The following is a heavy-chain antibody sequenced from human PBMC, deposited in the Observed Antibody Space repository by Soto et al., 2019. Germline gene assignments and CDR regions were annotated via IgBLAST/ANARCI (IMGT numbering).Heavy chain of an antibody. CDR2: TTSDGARI. Sequence: QVQLVESGGGVVQPGRSLRLSCAASGFTFSNYGMHWVRQAPGKGLEWVAVTTSDGARITYADSVKGRFTISRDNSRTTLYLQMNSLRIDDTAVYYCARKSPGTEWELPVFWGQGTVVTVSS. D-gene: IGHD1-26*01. CDR1: GFTFSNYG. J-gene: IGHJ4*02. V-gene: IGHV3-30*03. CDR3: ARKSPGTEWELPVF.